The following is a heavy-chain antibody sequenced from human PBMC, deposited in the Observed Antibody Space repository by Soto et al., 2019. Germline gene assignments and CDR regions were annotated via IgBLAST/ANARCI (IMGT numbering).Heavy chain of an antibody. J-gene: IGHJ6*03. CDR1: GGSISSYY. CDR3: ARVHAYYYYYYMDV. V-gene: IGHV4-59*01. CDR2: IYYSGST. Sequence: SETLSLTCTVSGGSISSYYWSWIRQPPGKGLEWIGYIYYSGSTNYNPSLKSRVTISVDTSKNQFSLKLSSVTAADTAVYYCARVHAYYYYYYMDVWGKGTTVTVSS.